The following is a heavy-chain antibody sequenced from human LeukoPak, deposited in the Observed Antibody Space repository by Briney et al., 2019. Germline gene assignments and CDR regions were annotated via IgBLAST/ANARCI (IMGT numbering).Heavy chain of an antibody. CDR2: IYSSGST. V-gene: IGHV4-4*07. CDR1: GGSIITYY. Sequence: SETLSLTCTVSGGSIITYYWSWIRQPAGRGLEWIGRIYSSGSTNYNPSLNPSLKSRVTISLDKSKNQFSLKLSSVSAADTAVYYCARGGSSGPDYWGQGTLVTVSS. J-gene: IGHJ4*02. CDR3: ARGGSSGPDY. D-gene: IGHD6-19*01.